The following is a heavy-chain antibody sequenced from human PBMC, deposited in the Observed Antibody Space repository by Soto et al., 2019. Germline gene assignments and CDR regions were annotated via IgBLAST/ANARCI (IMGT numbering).Heavy chain of an antibody. CDR1: GFTFSSYA. Sequence: EVQLLESGGGLVQPGGSLRLSCAASGFTFSSYAMRWVRQAPGKGLEWVSAISGSGGSTYYADSVKGRFTISRDNSKNTLYLQMNSLRAEDTAVYYCAKDRRFDCSGGSCYSFDYWGQGTLVTVSS. CDR3: AKDRRFDCSGGSCYSFDY. D-gene: IGHD2-15*01. CDR2: ISGSGGST. V-gene: IGHV3-23*01. J-gene: IGHJ4*02.